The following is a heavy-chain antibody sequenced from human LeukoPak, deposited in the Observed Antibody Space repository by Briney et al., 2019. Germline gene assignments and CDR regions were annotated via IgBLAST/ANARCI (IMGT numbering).Heavy chain of an antibody. Sequence: ASVKVSCKASGYTFTGYYMHWVRQAPGQGLEWMGWINPNSGGTNYAQKFQGRVTMTRDTSISTAYMELSRLRSEDTAVYYCARRYSYGPGYWFDPWGQGTLVTVSS. CDR3: ARRYSYGPGYWFDP. D-gene: IGHD5-18*01. CDR2: INPNSGGT. V-gene: IGHV1-2*02. J-gene: IGHJ5*02. CDR1: GYTFTGYY.